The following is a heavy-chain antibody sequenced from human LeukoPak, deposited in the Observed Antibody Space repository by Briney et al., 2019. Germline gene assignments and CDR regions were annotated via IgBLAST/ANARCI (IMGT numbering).Heavy chain of an antibody. CDR2: INHSGST. J-gene: IGHJ6*03. D-gene: IGHD2-2*01. CDR1: GGSFSGYY. V-gene: IGHV4-34*01. Sequence: PSETLSLTCAVYGGSFSGYYWSWIRQPPGKGLEWIGEINHSGSTNYNPSLKSRVTISVDTSKNQFSLKLSSVTAADTAVYYCARRPGYCSSTSCYLGQNYYYYYMDVWGKGTTVTISS. CDR3: ARRPGYCSSTSCYLGQNYYYYYMDV.